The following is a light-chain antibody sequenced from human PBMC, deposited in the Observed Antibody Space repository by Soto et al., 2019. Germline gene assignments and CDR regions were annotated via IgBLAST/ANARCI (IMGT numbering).Light chain of an antibody. CDR2: AAS. V-gene: IGKV1-39*01. CDR3: QQSYTTLFT. Sequence: DIQMTQSPSSLSASVGDRVTITCRASQSISNYLNWYQQKPGKAPKLLIYAASSLQSGVPSRFSVCGSGTDFTLTISSLQPEYFATYSFQQSYTTLFTFGPGTNVDIK. CDR1: QSISNY. J-gene: IGKJ3*01.